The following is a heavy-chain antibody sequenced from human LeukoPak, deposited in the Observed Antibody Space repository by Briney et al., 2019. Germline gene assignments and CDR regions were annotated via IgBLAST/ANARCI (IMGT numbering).Heavy chain of an antibody. J-gene: IGHJ5*02. CDR3: ARSAPPVLRYFDWLPNWFDP. CDR1: GGSFSGYY. V-gene: IGHV4-34*01. Sequence: SETLSLTCAVYGGSFSGYYWSWIRQPPGRGLEWSGEINHRGGTNYKPPLKSRVTISVDTSKNQFSLKLSSVTAADTAVYYCARSAPPVLRYFDWLPNWFDPWGQGTLVTVSS. D-gene: IGHD3-9*01. CDR2: INHRGGT.